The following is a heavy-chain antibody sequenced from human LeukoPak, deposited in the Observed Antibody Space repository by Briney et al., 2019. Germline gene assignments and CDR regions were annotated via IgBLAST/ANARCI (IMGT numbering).Heavy chain of an antibody. CDR2: VYSSGRT. V-gene: IGHV4-59*08. J-gene: IGHJ2*01. D-gene: IGHD4-17*01. Sequence: SETLSLTCTVSGGSISSYYWSWIRQPPGKGLEWIGYVYSSGRTDYNPSLKSRVTISVDTSKNQFSLKLSSVTAADTSVYYCARHGTTVRWYFDLWGRGTLVTVSS. CDR3: ARHGTTVRWYFDL. CDR1: GGSISSYY.